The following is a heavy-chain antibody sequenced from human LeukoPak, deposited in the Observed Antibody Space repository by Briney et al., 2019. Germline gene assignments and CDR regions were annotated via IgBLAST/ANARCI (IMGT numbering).Heavy chain of an antibody. J-gene: IGHJ4*02. V-gene: IGHV3-74*01. CDR3: AQSGSYRFDY. CDR2: INTDGSST. D-gene: IGHD1-26*01. CDR1: GFTFRDYW. Sequence: GGSLRLSCAASGFTFRDYWMQWVRQTPGKGLVWVSRINTDGSSTNYADSVKGRFTISRDNAKNTPYLQMNSLRAEDTAVYYCAQSGSYRFDYWGQGTLVTVPS.